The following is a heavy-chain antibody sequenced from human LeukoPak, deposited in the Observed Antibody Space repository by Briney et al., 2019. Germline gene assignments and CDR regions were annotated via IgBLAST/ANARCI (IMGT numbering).Heavy chain of an antibody. CDR1: GGSISSYH. CDR3: AREGGYSSGWYLHYFDY. D-gene: IGHD6-19*01. J-gene: IGHJ4*02. CDR2: IYYSGST. Sequence: SETLSLTCTVSGGSISSYHWSWIRQPPGKGLEWIGYIYYSGSTNYNPSLKSRVTISVDTSKNQFSLKLSSVTAADTAVYYCAREGGYSSGWYLHYFDYWGQGTLVTVSS. V-gene: IGHV4-59*01.